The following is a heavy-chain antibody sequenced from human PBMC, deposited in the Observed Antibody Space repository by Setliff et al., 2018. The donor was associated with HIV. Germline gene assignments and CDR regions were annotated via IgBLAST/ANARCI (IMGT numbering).Heavy chain of an antibody. V-gene: IGHV4-31*03. J-gene: IGHJ4*02. CDR2: IYYSGKN. CDR3: ASCLQNYDSSGYYTNYFDY. CDR1: GGSVSSGGYY. D-gene: IGHD3-22*01. Sequence: SETLSLTCTVSGGSVSSGGYYWSWIRQHPGKGLERIGYIYYSGKNYYNPSLKSRVTISLDRSKNQFSLKLTSVTAADTAVYYCASCLQNYDSSGYYTNYFDYWGQGTLVTVSS.